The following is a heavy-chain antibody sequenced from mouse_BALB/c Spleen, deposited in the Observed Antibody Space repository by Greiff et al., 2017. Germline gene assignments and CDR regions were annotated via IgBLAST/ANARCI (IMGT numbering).Heavy chain of an antibody. D-gene: IGHD2-3*01. V-gene: IGHV5-9-3*01. CDR3: ARHDGYYDYYAMDY. Sequence: DVKLVESGGGLVQPGGSLKLSCAASGFTFSSYAMSWVRQTPEKRLEWVATISSGGSYTYYPDSVKGRFTISRDNAKNTLYLQMSSLRSEDTAMYYCARHDGYYDYYAMDYWGQGTSVTVSS. CDR1: GFTFSSYA. J-gene: IGHJ4*01. CDR2: ISSGGSYT.